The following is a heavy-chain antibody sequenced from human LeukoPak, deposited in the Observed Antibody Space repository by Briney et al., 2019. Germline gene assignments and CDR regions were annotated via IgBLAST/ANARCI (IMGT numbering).Heavy chain of an antibody. V-gene: IGHV4-34*01. CDR3: HYSSSWYPRYYYYGMDV. CDR1: GGSFSGYY. CDR2: INHSGST. D-gene: IGHD6-13*01. Sequence: SETLSLTCAVYGGSFSGYYWSWIRQPPGKGLEWIGEINHSGSTNYNPSLKSRVTISVDTSKNQFSLKLSSVTAADTAAYYCHYSSSWYPRYYYYGMDVWGKGTTVTVSS. J-gene: IGHJ6*04.